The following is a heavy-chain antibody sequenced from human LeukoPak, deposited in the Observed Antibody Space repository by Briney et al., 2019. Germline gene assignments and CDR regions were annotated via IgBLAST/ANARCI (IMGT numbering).Heavy chain of an antibody. Sequence: SETPSLTCAVYGGSFSGYYWSWIRQPPGKGLEWIGEINHSGSTNYNPSLKSRVTISVDTSKNQFSLKLSSVTAADTAVYYCARAGTVIFDYWGQGTLVTVSS. CDR1: GGSFSGYY. J-gene: IGHJ4*02. CDR2: INHSGST. CDR3: ARAGTVIFDY. D-gene: IGHD4-17*01. V-gene: IGHV4-34*01.